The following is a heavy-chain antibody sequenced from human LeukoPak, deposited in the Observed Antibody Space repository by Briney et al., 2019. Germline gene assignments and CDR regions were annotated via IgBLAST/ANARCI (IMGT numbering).Heavy chain of an antibody. CDR2: IKDDGSEK. Sequence: GGCLRLSCAASGFTFSSYWMNWVRQAPAKGLEWVANIKDDGSEKNYVDSVKGRFTISRDNAKNSLYLQLDGLRVDDTAVYYCARSSYDDYWGQGTLVTVS. V-gene: IGHV3-7*01. CDR3: ARSSYDDY. D-gene: IGHD5-18*01. J-gene: IGHJ4*02. CDR1: GFTFSSYW.